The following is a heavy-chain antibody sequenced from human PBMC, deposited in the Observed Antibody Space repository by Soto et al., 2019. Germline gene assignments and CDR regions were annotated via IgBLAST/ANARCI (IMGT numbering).Heavy chain of an antibody. V-gene: IGHV3-72*01. CDR2: IRNKANSYTT. CDR1: GFTFSDHY. D-gene: IGHD1-26*01. CDR3: ARYSGSNTRAFDI. Sequence: ESGGGLVQPGGSLRLSCAASGFTFSDHYMDWVRQAPGKGLEWVGRIRNKANSYTTEYAASVKGRFIISRDDSKNSLYLQMNSLRTEDTALYYCARYSGSNTRAFDIWGQGTMVTVSS. J-gene: IGHJ3*02.